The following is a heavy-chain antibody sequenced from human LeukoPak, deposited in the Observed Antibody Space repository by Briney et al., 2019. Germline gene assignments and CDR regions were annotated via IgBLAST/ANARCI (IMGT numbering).Heavy chain of an antibody. CDR1: GFTFSSYG. Sequence: TGGSLRLSCAASGFTFSSYGMHWVRQAPGKGLEWVAVISYDGSNKYYADSVKGRFTISRDNSKNTLYLQMNSLRAEGTAVYYCAKAGTTVTTHFDYWGQGTLVTVSS. V-gene: IGHV3-30*18. D-gene: IGHD4-17*01. J-gene: IGHJ4*02. CDR3: AKAGTTVTTHFDY. CDR2: ISYDGSNK.